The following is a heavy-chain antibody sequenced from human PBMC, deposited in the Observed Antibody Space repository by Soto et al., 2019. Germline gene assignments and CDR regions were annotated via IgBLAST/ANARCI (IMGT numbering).Heavy chain of an antibody. CDR1: GFTFSNAW. Sequence: GGSLRLSCAASGFTFSNAWMSWVRQAPGKGLEWVGRIKSKTDGGTTDYAAPVKGRFTISRDDSKNKLYLQMNSLKTEDTAVYYCTTLRCSGGSCYSMQYYFDYWGQGTLVTVSS. CDR2: IKSKTDGGTT. CDR3: TTLRCSGGSCYSMQYYFDY. J-gene: IGHJ4*02. D-gene: IGHD2-15*01. V-gene: IGHV3-15*01.